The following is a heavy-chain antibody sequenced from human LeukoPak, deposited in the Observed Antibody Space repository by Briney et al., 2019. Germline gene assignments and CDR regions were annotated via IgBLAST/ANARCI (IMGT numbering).Heavy chain of an antibody. CDR2: IIPIFGTA. CDR3: AREHDFLSGYGMDV. CDR1: GGTFSSYA. D-gene: IGHD3-3*01. V-gene: IGHV1-69*05. Sequence: ASVKVSCKASGGTFSSYAISWVRQAPGQGLEWMGGIIPIFGTANYAQNFQGRVTITRDTSASTAYMELSSLRSEDTAVYYCAREHDFLSGYGMDVWGQGTTVTVSS. J-gene: IGHJ6*02.